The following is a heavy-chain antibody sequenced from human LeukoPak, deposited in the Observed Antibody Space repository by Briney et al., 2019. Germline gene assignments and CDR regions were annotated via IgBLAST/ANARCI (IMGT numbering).Heavy chain of an antibody. V-gene: IGHV3-21*01. CDR3: ARDGLGGYCSSTSCYFY. CDR2: ISSSSSYI. Sequence: GGSLRLSCAASGFTFSSYWMGWVRQAPGKGLEWVSSISSSSSYIYYADSVKGRFTISRDNAKNSLYLQMNSLRAEDTAVYYCARDGLGGYCSSTSCYFYWGQGTLVTVSS. CDR1: GFTFSSYW. D-gene: IGHD2-2*01. J-gene: IGHJ4*02.